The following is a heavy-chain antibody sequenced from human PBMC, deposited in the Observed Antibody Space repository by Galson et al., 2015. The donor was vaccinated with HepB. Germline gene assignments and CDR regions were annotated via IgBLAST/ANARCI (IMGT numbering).Heavy chain of an antibody. CDR1: GYTFTSYY. CDR3: ARGDATMVRGVIITNAFDI. CDR2: INPSGGST. D-gene: IGHD3-10*01. V-gene: IGHV1-46*04. Sequence: SVKVSCKASGYTFTSYYMHWVRQAPGQGLEWMGIINPSGGSTSYAQKLQGRVTMTRDTSTSTVYMELSSLRSEDTAVYYCARGDATMVRGVIITNAFDIWGQGTMVTVSS. J-gene: IGHJ3*02.